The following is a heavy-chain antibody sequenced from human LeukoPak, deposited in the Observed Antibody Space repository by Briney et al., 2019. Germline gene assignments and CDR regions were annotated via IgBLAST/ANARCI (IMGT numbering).Heavy chain of an antibody. D-gene: IGHD3-9*01. CDR2: ISSSGSSSGRII. V-gene: IGHV3-48*03. CDR1: GFTFSSYE. Sequence: GGSLRLSCAASGFTFSSYEMNWVRQAPGKGLEGVSYISSSGSSSGRIIDYADSVKGRFTISRDNAKNSLYLQMNSLRAEDTAIYYCAKDRSWNNILTGYYMYDLDYWGQGTLVTVSS. J-gene: IGHJ4*02. CDR3: AKDRSWNNILTGYYMYDLDY.